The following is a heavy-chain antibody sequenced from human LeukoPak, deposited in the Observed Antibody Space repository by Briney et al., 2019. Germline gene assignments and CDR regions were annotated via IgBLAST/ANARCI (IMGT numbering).Heavy chain of an antibody. CDR2: ISSSSSYI. J-gene: IGHJ6*03. D-gene: IGHD3-22*01. CDR3: AREQDSSGYYYTSILHYYYYYMDV. Sequence: PGGSLRLSCAASGFTFSSYSMNWVRQAPGKGLEWVSSISSSSSYIYYADSVKGRFTISRDNAKNSLYLQMNSLRAEDTAVYYCAREQDSSGYYYTSILHYYYYYMDVWGKGTTVTVSS. V-gene: IGHV3-21*01. CDR1: GFTFSSYS.